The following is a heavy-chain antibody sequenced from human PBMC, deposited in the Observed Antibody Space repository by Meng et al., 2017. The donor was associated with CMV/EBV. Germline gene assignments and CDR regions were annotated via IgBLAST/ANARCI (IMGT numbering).Heavy chain of an antibody. Sequence: SGGSISSSHWWSWVRQPPGKGPEWIGEIYHSGSTNYNPSLKSRVTISVDKSKNQFSLKLSSVTAADTAVYYCASFIVVVPAAAAYFQHWGQGTLVTVSS. CDR3: ASFIVVVPAAAAYFQH. J-gene: IGHJ1*01. D-gene: IGHD2-2*01. CDR1: GGSISSSHW. V-gene: IGHV4-4*02. CDR2: IYHSGST.